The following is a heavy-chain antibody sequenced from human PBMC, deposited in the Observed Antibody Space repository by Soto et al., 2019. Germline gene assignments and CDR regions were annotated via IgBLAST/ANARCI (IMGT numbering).Heavy chain of an antibody. V-gene: IGHV1-69*02. J-gene: IGHJ4*02. D-gene: IGHD4-17*01. Sequence: QVQLVQSGAEVKKPGSSVKVSCKASGGTFSSYTISWVRQSPGQGLEWMGRIIPILGIANYAQKFQGRVTLTADKSTSTAYMELSSLRSEDTAVYDCARARATVTTADYWGQGTLVTVSS. CDR2: IIPILGIA. CDR3: ARARATVTTADY. CDR1: GGTFSSYT.